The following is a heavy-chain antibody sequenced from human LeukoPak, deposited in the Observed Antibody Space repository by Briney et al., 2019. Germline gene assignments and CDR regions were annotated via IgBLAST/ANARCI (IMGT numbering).Heavy chain of an antibody. CDR1: GGSISSYY. V-gene: IGHV4-4*07. D-gene: IGHD3-3*01. J-gene: IGHJ4*02. CDR3: VRNYDFWSGSLHYFDY. Sequence: PSETLSFTCTVSGGSISSYYWSWIRQPAGKGLEWIGRIYTSGNTYYNPSLKSRVTISVDTSKSQFSLKLKSVTAADTAVYYCVRNYDFWSGSLHYFDYWGQGTLVTVSS. CDR2: IYTSGNT.